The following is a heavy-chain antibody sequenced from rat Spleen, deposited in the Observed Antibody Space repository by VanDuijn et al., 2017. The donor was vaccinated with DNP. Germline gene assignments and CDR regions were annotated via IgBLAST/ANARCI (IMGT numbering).Heavy chain of an antibody. CDR3: TTTNNWFAY. V-gene: IGHV5-27*01. CDR1: GFTFGNSY. CDR2: IGTGGGST. Sequence: EVQLVESGGGLVQPGRSLKLSCAASGFTFGNSYMAWVRQAPKEGLEWVAAIGTGGGSTYYRDSVKGRFTISRDNARNTQYLQMDSLRSEDTATYYCTTTNNWFAYWGQGTLVTVSS. J-gene: IGHJ3*01.